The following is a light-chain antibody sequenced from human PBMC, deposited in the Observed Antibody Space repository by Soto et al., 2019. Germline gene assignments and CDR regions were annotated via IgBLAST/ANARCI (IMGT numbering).Light chain of an antibody. CDR2: DVS. CDR3: CSYTTSNTRQIV. Sequence: QSVLTQPASVSGSPGQSITISCTGTSSDVGGYNYVSWYQQHPGKAPKFMIYDVSNRPSGVSNRFSGSKSSNTASLTISGLQAEDDADYYCCSYTTSNTRQIVFGTGTQLTVL. CDR1: SSDVGGYNY. V-gene: IGLV2-14*01. J-gene: IGLJ1*01.